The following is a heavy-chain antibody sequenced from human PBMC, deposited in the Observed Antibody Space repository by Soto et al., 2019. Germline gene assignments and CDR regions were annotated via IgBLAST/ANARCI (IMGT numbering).Heavy chain of an antibody. CDR3: AREQWGSGYYTPMPSMDV. J-gene: IGHJ6*02. Sequence: PGGSLRLSCAASGFTFSSYGMHWVRQAPGKGLEWVAVIWYDGSNKYYADSVKGRFTISRDNSKNTLYLQMNSLRAEDTAVYYCAREQWGSGYYTPMPSMDVWGQGTTVTAP. CDR1: GFTFSSYG. D-gene: IGHD3-3*01. CDR2: IWYDGSNK. V-gene: IGHV3-33*01.